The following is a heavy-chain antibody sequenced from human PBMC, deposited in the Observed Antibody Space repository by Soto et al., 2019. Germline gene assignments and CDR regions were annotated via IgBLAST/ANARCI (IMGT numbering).Heavy chain of an antibody. Sequence: QVQLQESGPGLMKPSQTLSLTCTVSGGSISSGGYYWSWIRQHPGKGLEWIGYIYYSGSTYYNPSLKSRVTISVDTSKNQFSLKLSSVTAADTAVYYCARGHPFTIFGGFDPWGQGTLVTVSS. D-gene: IGHD3-3*01. CDR3: ARGHPFTIFGGFDP. J-gene: IGHJ5*02. CDR2: IYYSGST. V-gene: IGHV4-31*03. CDR1: GGSISSGGYY.